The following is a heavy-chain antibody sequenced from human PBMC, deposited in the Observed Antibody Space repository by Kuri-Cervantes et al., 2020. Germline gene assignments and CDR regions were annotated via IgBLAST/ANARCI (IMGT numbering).Heavy chain of an antibody. V-gene: IGHV4-59*08. Sequence: SETLSLTCTVSGGSISSYYWIWIRQPPGKGLEWIGSIYHSGSTYYNPSLKSRVTISVDTSKNQFSLKLSSVTAADTAVYYCARQLVLNQGGYFDYWGQGTLVTVSS. CDR1: GGSISSYY. CDR2: IYHSGST. CDR3: ARQLVLNQGGYFDY. J-gene: IGHJ4*02. D-gene: IGHD1-14*01.